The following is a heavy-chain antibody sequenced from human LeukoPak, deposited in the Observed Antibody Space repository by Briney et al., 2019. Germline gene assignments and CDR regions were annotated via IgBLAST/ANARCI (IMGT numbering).Heavy chain of an antibody. V-gene: IGHV5-51*01. Sequence: NRGESLTISCAGSGYRVTGYWIGWVRQVPGKGLEWMGVIYPGDSDTRYSPSFQGHVTISADKSITTAYLHWSSVKASDTAIYYCASRRGVGANDAFHVWGQGTMVTVSS. CDR3: ASRRGVGANDAFHV. CDR2: IYPGDSDT. D-gene: IGHD1-26*01. CDR1: GYRVTGYW. J-gene: IGHJ3*01.